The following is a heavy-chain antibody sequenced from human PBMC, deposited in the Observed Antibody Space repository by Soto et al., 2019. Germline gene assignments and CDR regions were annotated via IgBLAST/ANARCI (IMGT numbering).Heavy chain of an antibody. CDR1: GFTFSSNS. V-gene: IGHV3-23*01. CDR3: AKGALSTYGMDV. CDR2: ISRSGDNI. J-gene: IGHJ6*04. Sequence: GGSLRLSCAASGFTFSSNSMTWVRQAPGQGLEWVSSISRSGDNILYAASVKGRFSISRDNSKNTLYLQMNSLSAEDTAVYYCAKGALSTYGMDVWGKGTTVTVS.